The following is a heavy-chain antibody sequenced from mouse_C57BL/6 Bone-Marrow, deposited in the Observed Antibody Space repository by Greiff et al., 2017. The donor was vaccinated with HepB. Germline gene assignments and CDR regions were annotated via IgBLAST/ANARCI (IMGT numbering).Heavy chain of an antibody. CDR3: TTWGVTAGLSY. CDR2: IDPENGDT. V-gene: IGHV14-4*01. Sequence: VQLKESGAELVRPGASVKLSCTASGFNIKDDYMHWVKQRPEQGLEWIGWIDPENGDTEYASKFQGKATITADTSSNTAYLQLSSLTSEDTAVYYCTTWGVTAGLSYWGQGTLVTVSA. CDR1: GFNIKDDY. J-gene: IGHJ3*01. D-gene: IGHD2-2*01.